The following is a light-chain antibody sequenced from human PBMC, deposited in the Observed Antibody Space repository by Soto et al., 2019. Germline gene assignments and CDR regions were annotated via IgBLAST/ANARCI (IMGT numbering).Light chain of an antibody. CDR2: TNT. J-gene: IGLJ2*01. Sequence: QAVVTQPPSASGTPGQRVTISCSGSTSNIGDNPVNWYQHLPGTAPKLLIYTNTQRPSGVPDRFSGSKSGTSASLAVSGLRSEDEADYYGAALDCSLNVVVFGVGTKLTVL. CDR1: TSNIGDNP. CDR3: AALDCSLNVVV. V-gene: IGLV1-44*01.